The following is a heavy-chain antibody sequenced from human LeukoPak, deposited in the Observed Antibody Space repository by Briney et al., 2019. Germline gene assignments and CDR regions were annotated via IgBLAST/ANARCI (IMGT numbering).Heavy chain of an antibody. Sequence: PGRSLRLSCAASGFTFSSYAMHWVRQAPGKGLEWVAVISYDGSDKYYADSVKGRFTISRGNSKNTLYMQMNSLRAEDTAVYYCANTYYYGSGSYPPAKSRDYWGQGTLVTVSS. V-gene: IGHV3-30*04. CDR2: ISYDGSDK. CDR3: ANTYYYGSGSYPPAKSRDY. CDR1: GFTFSSYA. D-gene: IGHD3-10*01. J-gene: IGHJ4*02.